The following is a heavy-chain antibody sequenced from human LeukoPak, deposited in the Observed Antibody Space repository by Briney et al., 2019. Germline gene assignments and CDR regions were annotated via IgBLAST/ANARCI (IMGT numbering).Heavy chain of an antibody. CDR2: IYYSGNT. V-gene: IGHV4-59*01. J-gene: IGHJ6*02. Sequence: PSETLSLPCTVSGGSMSSFHWSWIRQSPGKRLEGIGYIYYSGNTSYNPPLKGRVTISIDTSNNHFSLKVRSVTAGDTAMYYCARGWPDYYSMDIWGPGTTVTVSS. D-gene: IGHD2-15*01. CDR3: ARGWPDYYSMDI. CDR1: GGSMSSFH.